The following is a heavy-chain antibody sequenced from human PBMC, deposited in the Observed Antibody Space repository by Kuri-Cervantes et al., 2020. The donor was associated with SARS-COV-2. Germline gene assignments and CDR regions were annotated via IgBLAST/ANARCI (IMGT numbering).Heavy chain of an antibody. D-gene: IGHD1-26*01. Sequence: GESLKISCAASGFTFSSYSMHWVRQAPGKGLEWVAVISYDGSNKYYADSVKGRFTISRDNSKNTLYLQMNSLSDEDTAVYFCAIAHTGSYYPLDFWGQGILVTVSS. CDR1: GFTFSSYS. J-gene: IGHJ4*02. CDR3: AIAHTGSYYPLDF. CDR2: ISYDGSNK. V-gene: IGHV3-30-3*01.